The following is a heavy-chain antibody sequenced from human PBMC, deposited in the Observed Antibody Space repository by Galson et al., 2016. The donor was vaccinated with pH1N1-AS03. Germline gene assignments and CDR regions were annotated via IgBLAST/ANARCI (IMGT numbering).Heavy chain of an antibody. CDR1: GYTFTSYY. D-gene: IGHD4/OR15-4a*01. CDR3: ARVSAGLTGYYYAMDF. CDR2: INPSDGNT. Sequence: SVKVSCKASGYTFTSYYIHWVRQAPGQGREWTGIINPSDGNTNYAQRFQGRVTMTRDTSTSTAYMELSSLRSDDTAVYYCARVSAGLTGYYYAMDFWGQGTTVTVSS. J-gene: IGHJ6*02. V-gene: IGHV1-46*01.